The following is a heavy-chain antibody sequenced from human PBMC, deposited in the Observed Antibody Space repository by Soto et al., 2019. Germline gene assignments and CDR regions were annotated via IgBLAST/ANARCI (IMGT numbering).Heavy chain of an antibody. Sequence: GALRLSCAASGFTFSSYGMHWVRQAPGKGLEWVAVISYDGSNKYYADSVKGRFTISRDNSKNTLYLQMNSLRAEDTAVYYCAKDDFWSGYYEDYYYGMDVWGQGTTVTVSS. D-gene: IGHD3-3*01. CDR3: AKDDFWSGYYEDYYYGMDV. V-gene: IGHV3-30*18. CDR2: ISYDGSNK. CDR1: GFTFSSYG. J-gene: IGHJ6*02.